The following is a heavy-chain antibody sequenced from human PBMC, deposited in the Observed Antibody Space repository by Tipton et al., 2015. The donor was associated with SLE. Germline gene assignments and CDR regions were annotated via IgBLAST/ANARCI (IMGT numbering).Heavy chain of an antibody. CDR1: GLTFSTVW. V-gene: IGHV3-21*01. J-gene: IGHJ4*02. CDR3: AREAS. Sequence: GSLRLSCAASGLTFSTVWMSWVRQAPGKGLEWVSSISSSSTYIYYADSVKGRFTISRDNAKNSLYLQMNSLRAEDTAVYYCAREASWGQGTLVTVSS. D-gene: IGHD5-12*01. CDR2: ISSSSTYI.